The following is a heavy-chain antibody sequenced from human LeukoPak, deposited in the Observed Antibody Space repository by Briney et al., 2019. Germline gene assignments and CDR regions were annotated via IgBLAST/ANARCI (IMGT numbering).Heavy chain of an antibody. D-gene: IGHD4-23*01. CDR3: ARETSYGGVDY. Sequence: SETLSLTCTVSGYSISSGYYWGWIRQPPGKGLEWIGYIYYSGSTNYNPSLKSRVTISVDTSKNQFSLKLSSVTAADTAVYYCARETSYGGVDYWGQGTLVTVSS. J-gene: IGHJ4*02. V-gene: IGHV4-38-2*02. CDR1: GYSISSGYY. CDR2: IYYSGST.